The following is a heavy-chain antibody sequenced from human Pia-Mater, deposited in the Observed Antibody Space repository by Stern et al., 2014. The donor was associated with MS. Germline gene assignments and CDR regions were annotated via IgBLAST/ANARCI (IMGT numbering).Heavy chain of an antibody. Sequence: VQLEESGGGVVQPGRSLRLSCAASGFTLRSYGMHWVRQGPGKGLGWVAVISNDGNEKYYTDSVKGRFTISRDNSKNTLYLQMNSLRTEDTAVYYCAKDRLFCSGGGCYAMDVWGQGTTVTVSS. CDR3: AKDRLFCSGGGCYAMDV. V-gene: IGHV3-30*18. CDR1: GFTLRSYG. D-gene: IGHD2-15*01. CDR2: ISNDGNEK. J-gene: IGHJ6*02.